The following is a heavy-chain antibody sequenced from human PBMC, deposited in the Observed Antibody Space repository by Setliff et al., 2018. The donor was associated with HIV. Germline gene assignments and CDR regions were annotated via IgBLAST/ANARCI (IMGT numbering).Heavy chain of an antibody. CDR2: IYSTGST. D-gene: IGHD4-17*01. V-gene: IGHV4-59*11. CDR3: AKGAGFYGDYTFDH. J-gene: IGHJ4*02. Sequence: LSLTCTVSGPSINIHYWSWIRQSPGKAFEWIGYIYSTGSTNYNPSLQGRVTISMVASRNQFSLKVTSVTAADTAVYYCAKGAGFYGDYTFDHWGQGRQVTVSS. CDR1: GPSINIHY.